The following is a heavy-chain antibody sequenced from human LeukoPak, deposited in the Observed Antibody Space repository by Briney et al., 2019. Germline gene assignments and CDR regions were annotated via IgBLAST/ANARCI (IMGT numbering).Heavy chain of an antibody. CDR1: GYTFTTYF. CDR2: ISGNNSNA. Sequence: GASGKVSCKPSGYTFTTYFISWVRQAPGKGFEWRGWISGNNSNANYAQNLQGRVTMTKDTATSTAYMELRSLRSDDTAVYYCARDNPVGDDDLDYWGQGTLVTVSS. D-gene: IGHD1-1*01. V-gene: IGHV1-18*01. CDR3: ARDNPVGDDDLDY. J-gene: IGHJ4*02.